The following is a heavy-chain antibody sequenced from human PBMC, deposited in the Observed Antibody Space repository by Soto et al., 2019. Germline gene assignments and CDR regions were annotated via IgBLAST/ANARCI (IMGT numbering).Heavy chain of an antibody. CDR3: ARAKTERYYDSSGYSRTAWFDP. V-gene: IGHV4-30-4*01. J-gene: IGHJ5*02. CDR2: IYYSGST. CDR1: GGSISSGDYY. Sequence: LSLTCTVSGGSISSGDYYWSWIRQPPGKGLEWIGYIYYSGSTYYNPSLKSRVTISVDTSKNQFSLKLSSVTAADTAVYYCARAKTERYYDSSGYSRTAWFDPWGQGTLVTVSS. D-gene: IGHD3-22*01.